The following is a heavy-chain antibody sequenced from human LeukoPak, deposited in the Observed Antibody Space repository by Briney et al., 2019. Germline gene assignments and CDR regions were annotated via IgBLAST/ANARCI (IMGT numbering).Heavy chain of an antibody. V-gene: IGHV3-23*01. D-gene: IGHD1-26*01. CDR2: ISGGGDGT. J-gene: IGHJ4*02. CDR3: AKDQWEALY. Sequence: PGGSLRLSCAASGFTFSNHGLSWVRQAPGKGLEWVSSISGGGDGTYYADSVKGRFTISRDNSKNTLYLQMSSLRSEDMAVYYCAKDQWEALYWGQGTLVTVSS. CDR1: GFTFSNHG.